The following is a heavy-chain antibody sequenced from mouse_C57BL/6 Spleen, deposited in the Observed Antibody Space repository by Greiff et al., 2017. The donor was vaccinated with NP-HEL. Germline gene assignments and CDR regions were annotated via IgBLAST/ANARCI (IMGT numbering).Heavy chain of an antibody. Sequence: QVQLQQSGAELVRPGASVTLSCKASGYTFTDYEMHWVKQTPVHGLEWIGAIDPETGGTAYNQKFKGKAILTADKSSSTAYMELRSLTSEDSAVYYCTREITTVVAQGWYFDVWGTGTTVTFSS. CDR3: TREITTVVAQGWYFDV. J-gene: IGHJ1*03. D-gene: IGHD1-1*01. CDR1: GYTFTDYE. CDR2: IDPETGGT. V-gene: IGHV1-15*01.